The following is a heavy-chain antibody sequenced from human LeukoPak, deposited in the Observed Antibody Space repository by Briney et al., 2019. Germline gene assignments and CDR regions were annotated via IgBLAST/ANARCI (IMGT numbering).Heavy chain of an antibody. V-gene: IGHV1-46*01. CDR2: VNPSAGST. Sequence: GASVKVSCKASGYTFTTYYIHWVRQAPGQGLEWMGIVNPSAGSTSYAQKFQGRVTMTRDTSTSTVYMELSSLRSEDTAVYYCARGGDTMIVVVTTNFDYWGQGTLVTVSS. J-gene: IGHJ4*02. CDR1: GYTFTTYY. CDR3: ARGGDTMIVVVTTNFDY. D-gene: IGHD3-22*01.